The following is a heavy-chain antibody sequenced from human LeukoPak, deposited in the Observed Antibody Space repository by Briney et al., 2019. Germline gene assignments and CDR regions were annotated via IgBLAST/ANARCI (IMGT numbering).Heavy chain of an antibody. J-gene: IGHJ4*02. CDR3: AVGLGKTDTDY. D-gene: IGHD1-14*01. CDR2: IKTKSQGGTT. CDR1: GFTFSSYA. V-gene: IGHV3-15*05. Sequence: GGSLRLSCSASGFTFSSYAMHWVRQAPGKGLEWVARIKTKSQGGTTDYAAPVKGRFAISRDDSENRVYLQMNSLKSEDTAVYYCAVGLGKTDTDYWGQGTLVTVSS.